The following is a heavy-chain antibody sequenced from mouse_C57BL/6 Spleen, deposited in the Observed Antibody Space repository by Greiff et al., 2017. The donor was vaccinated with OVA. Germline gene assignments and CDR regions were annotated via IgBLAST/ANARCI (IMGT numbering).Heavy chain of an antibody. V-gene: IGHV5-4*01. D-gene: IGHD1-1*01. CDR1: GFTFSSYA. J-gene: IGHJ2*01. CDR2: ISDGGSYT. Sequence: EVKLVESGGGLVKPGGSLKLSCAASGFTFSSYAMSWVRQTPEKRLEWVATISDGGSYTYYPDNVKGRFTISRDNAKNNLYLQMSHLKSEDTAMYYCARDTDYYYGSSYYFDYWGQGTTLTVSS. CDR3: ARDTDYYYGSSYYFDY.